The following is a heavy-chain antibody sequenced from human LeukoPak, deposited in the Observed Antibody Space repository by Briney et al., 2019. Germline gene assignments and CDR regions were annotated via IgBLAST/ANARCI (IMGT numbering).Heavy chain of an antibody. D-gene: IGHD3-3*01. CDR1: GFTFSSYA. Sequence: GGSLRLSCAASGFTFSSYAMSWVRQAPGKGLEGVSAISVSGGNIYYADSVKGRFTISRDNSKNTLYLQMNSVRAEDTAIYYCANSVGPEWLFNYFDYWGQGTLVTVSS. CDR2: ISVSGGNI. V-gene: IGHV3-23*01. CDR3: ANSVGPEWLFNYFDY. J-gene: IGHJ4*02.